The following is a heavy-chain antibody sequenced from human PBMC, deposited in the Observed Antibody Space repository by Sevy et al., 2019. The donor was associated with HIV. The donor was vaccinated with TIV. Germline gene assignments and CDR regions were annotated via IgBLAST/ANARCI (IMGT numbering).Heavy chain of an antibody. CDR3: TRDTAMAKYYYYYYMDV. D-gene: IGHD5-18*01. Sequence: GGCLRLSCAASGFTFSGSAMHWVRQASGKGLEWVGRIRSKANSYATAYAASVKGRFTISRDDSKNTAYLQMNSLKTEDTAVYYCTRDTAMAKYYYYYYMDVWGKGTTVTVSS. J-gene: IGHJ6*03. CDR1: GFTFSGSA. V-gene: IGHV3-73*01. CDR2: IRSKANSYAT.